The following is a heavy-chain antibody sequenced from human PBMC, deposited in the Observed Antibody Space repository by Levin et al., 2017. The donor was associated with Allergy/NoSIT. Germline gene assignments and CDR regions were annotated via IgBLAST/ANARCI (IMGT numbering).Heavy chain of an antibody. Sequence: ASVKVSCKASGYTFLVYGIIWVRQAPGEGLEWLGWISPNNGHTKVSHKVQGRVTMTTDASTTTAYLDIRSLTSDDTAVYYCAGDLGTGWYDNAFEIWGQGTLVSVSS. CDR2: ISPNNGHT. CDR3: AGDLGTGWYDNAFEI. V-gene: IGHV1-18*01. CDR1: GYTFLVYG. J-gene: IGHJ3*02. D-gene: IGHD6-19*01.